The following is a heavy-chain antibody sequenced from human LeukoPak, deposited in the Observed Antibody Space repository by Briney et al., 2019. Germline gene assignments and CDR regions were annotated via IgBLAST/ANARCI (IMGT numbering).Heavy chain of an antibody. CDR2: IYYSGST. CDR3: ARGPLDTAMAGYYFDY. J-gene: IGHJ4*02. CDR1: GDSITSNSDY. V-gene: IGHV4-39*07. Sequence: SETLSLTCTVSGDSITSNSDYWGWIRQPPGKGLEWIGSIYYSGSTNYNPSLKSRVTISVDTSKNQFSLKLSSVTAADTAVYYCARGPLDTAMAGYYFDYWGQGTLVTVSS. D-gene: IGHD5-18*01.